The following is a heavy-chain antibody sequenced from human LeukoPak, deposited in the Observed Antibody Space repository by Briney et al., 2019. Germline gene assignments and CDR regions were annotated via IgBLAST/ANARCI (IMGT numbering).Heavy chain of an antibody. CDR1: GDSITSSHYY. Sequence: SETLSLTCTLSGDSITSSHYYWGWIRQSPEKGLEWLGSFYYNGATYYNPSLSSRLTISEDTSKNQVSLKLSSVTAADTAVYYCARYRNCGSDCYDAFDIWGQGTMVTVSS. D-gene: IGHD2-21*02. CDR2: FYYNGAT. CDR3: ARYRNCGSDCYDAFDI. J-gene: IGHJ3*02. V-gene: IGHV4-39*07.